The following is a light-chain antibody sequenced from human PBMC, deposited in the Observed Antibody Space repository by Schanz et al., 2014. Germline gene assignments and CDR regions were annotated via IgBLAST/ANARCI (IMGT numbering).Light chain of an antibody. CDR2: GAS. Sequence: DIVLTQFPDTLSLSPGERATLSCRASQSVTSTSLAWYQQKPGQAPRLLISGASSRATGIPDRFSGRGSGTDFTLTIDRLEPEDFAVYYCQQYGSALPYGFGQGTKVEIK. J-gene: IGKJ2*03. CDR3: QQYGSALPYG. V-gene: IGKV3-20*01. CDR1: QSVTSTS.